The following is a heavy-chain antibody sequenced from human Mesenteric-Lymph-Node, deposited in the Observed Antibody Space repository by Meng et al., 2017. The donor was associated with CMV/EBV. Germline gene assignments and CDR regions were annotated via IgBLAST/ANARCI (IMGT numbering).Heavy chain of an antibody. CDR2: IWHDANTK. CDR3: ARDSYTSTYYLDY. Sequence: GESLKISCAASGFNFNSFGMHWVRQAPGKGLEWVAVIWHDANTKYYGDSVKGRFTVSRDNSKNTLSLQMNSLRDEDTAVYYCARDSYTSTYYLDYWGQGTLVTVSS. CDR1: GFNFNSFG. D-gene: IGHD6-6*01. V-gene: IGHV3-33*01. J-gene: IGHJ4*02.